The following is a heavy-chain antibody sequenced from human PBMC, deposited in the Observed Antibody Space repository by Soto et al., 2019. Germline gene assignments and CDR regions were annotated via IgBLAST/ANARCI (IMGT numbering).Heavy chain of an antibody. CDR1: GFTVSSNY. V-gene: IGHV3-66*01. J-gene: IGHJ1*01. D-gene: IGHD6-19*01. Sequence: EVKLVESGGGLVQPGGSLRLSCAASGFTVSSNYMSWVRQAPGKGLEWVSVIYRGGSTYYADSVKGRFTISRDNSKNTLYLQMNSLRAEDTAVYYCARDRIAVAGNPENFQHWGQGTLVTVSS. CDR2: IYRGGST. CDR3: ARDRIAVAGNPENFQH.